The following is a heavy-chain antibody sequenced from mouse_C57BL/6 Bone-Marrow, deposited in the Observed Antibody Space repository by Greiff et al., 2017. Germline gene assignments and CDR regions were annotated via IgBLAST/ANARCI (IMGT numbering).Heavy chain of an antibody. CDR3: ARGYYGNYAYWYFDV. CDR1: GYTFTSYW. Sequence: VQLQQSGAELAKPGASVKLSCKASGYTFTSYWMHWVKQRPGQGLEWIGYINPSSGYTKYNQKFKDKATLTADKSSSTAYMQLSSLTYEDAAVYYCARGYYGNYAYWYFDVWGTGTTVTVSS. D-gene: IGHD2-1*01. J-gene: IGHJ1*03. CDR2: INPSSGYT. V-gene: IGHV1-7*01.